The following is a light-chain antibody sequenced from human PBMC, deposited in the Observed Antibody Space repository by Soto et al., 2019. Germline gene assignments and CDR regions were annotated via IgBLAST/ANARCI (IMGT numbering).Light chain of an antibody. CDR1: QSVSSN. V-gene: IGKV3-11*01. Sequence: EIVMKQSPATLSVSPGERATLSCRASQSVSSNLAWYQQKPGQAPRLLIYDASNRATGIPARFSGSGSGTDFTLTISSLEPEDFAVYYCQQRSNWPSITFGQGTRLEI. CDR2: DAS. CDR3: QQRSNWPSIT. J-gene: IGKJ5*01.